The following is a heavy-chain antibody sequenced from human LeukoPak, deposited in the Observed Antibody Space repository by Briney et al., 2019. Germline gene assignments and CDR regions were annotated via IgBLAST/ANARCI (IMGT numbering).Heavy chain of an antibody. D-gene: IGHD6-13*01. CDR1: GFTFSSYT. Sequence: SGGSLRLSCAASGFTFSSYTMSWVRQAPGKGLEWVSTITTSDGNTHYADSVKGRFTISRDNSKNTLYLQMNSLRAEDTAVYYCAKTRPLDSSSWSHGDYWGQGTLVTVSS. CDR2: ITTSDGNT. CDR3: AKTRPLDSSSWSHGDY. V-gene: IGHV3-23*01. J-gene: IGHJ4*02.